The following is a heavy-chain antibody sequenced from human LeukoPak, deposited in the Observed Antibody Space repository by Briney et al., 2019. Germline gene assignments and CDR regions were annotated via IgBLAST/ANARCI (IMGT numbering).Heavy chain of an antibody. V-gene: IGHV7-4-1*02. CDR1: GYTFTSYY. Sequence: GASVKVSCKASGYTFTSYYMYWVRQAPGQGLEWMGWINTNTGNPTYAQGFTGRFVFSLDTSVSTAYLQISSLKAEDTAVYYCARDPDAVAGTGYNWFDPWGQGTLVTVSS. J-gene: IGHJ5*02. D-gene: IGHD6-19*01. CDR2: INTNTGNP. CDR3: ARDPDAVAGTGYNWFDP.